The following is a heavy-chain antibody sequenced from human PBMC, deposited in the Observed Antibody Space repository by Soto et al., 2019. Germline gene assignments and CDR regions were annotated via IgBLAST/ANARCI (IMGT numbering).Heavy chain of an antibody. Sequence: GGSLRLSCAASGFTFSSYWMSWVRQAPGKGLEWVANIKQDGSEKYYVDSVKGRFTISRDNAKNSLYLQMNSLRAEDTAVYYCARDPGIVVVEAATRGFDYWGQGTLVTVSS. CDR2: IKQDGSEK. CDR1: GFTFSSYW. CDR3: ARDPGIVVVEAATRGFDY. J-gene: IGHJ4*02. D-gene: IGHD2-15*01. V-gene: IGHV3-7*05.